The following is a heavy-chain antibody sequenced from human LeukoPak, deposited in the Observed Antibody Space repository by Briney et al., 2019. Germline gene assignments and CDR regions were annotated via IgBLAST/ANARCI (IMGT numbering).Heavy chain of an antibody. D-gene: IGHD3-10*01. J-gene: IGHJ4*02. CDR1: GGAFSSYA. V-gene: IGHV1-69*13. Sequence: GASVKVSCKASGGAFSSYAISWVRQAPGQGLEWMGGIIPIFGTANYAQKFQGRVTITADESTSTAYMELSSLRSEDTAVYYCARAYAGSYQLDYWGQGTLVTVSS. CDR3: ARAYAGSYQLDY. CDR2: IIPIFGTA.